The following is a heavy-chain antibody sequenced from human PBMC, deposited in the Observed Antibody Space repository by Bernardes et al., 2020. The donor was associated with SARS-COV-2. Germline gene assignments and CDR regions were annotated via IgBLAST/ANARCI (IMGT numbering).Heavy chain of an antibody. CDR3: ARDSCCSGGSCFDWYFDL. J-gene: IGHJ2*01. CDR1: GGPISSYY. Sequence: SETLSLTCTVSGGPISSYYWSWIRQPPGKGLEWIGYMYYSGSTNYNPSLKSRVTISVDTSKNQFSLNLSSVTAADTAVYYCARDSCCSGGSCFDWYFDLWGRGNLDTVSS. D-gene: IGHD2-15*01. V-gene: IGHV4-59*01. CDR2: MYYSGST.